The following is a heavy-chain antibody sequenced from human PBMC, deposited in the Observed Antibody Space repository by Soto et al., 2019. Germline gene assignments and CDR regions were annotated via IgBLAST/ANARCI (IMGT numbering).Heavy chain of an antibody. CDR1: GFTFSSYA. D-gene: IGHD3-22*01. J-gene: IGHJ4*02. CDR3: EKGQEPYHYYYRY. V-gene: IGHV3-23*01. Sequence: EVQLLESGGGLVQPGGSLRLSCAAPGFTFSSYAMSWVRQAPGKGLEWVSAISGSGGSTYYADSVKGRFTISRDNSKNTLYLQMNSLRAEDTAVYYCEKGQEPYHYYYRYWGQGTLVTVSS. CDR2: ISGSGGST.